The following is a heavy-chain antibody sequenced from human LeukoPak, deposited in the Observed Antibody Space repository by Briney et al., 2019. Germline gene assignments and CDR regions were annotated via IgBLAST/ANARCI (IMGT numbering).Heavy chain of an antibody. CDR1: GFTLSNYL. Sequence: VGALRLSRAASGFTLSNYLMHWVRPAPGRGGVWVSRINTDGSSTNYADSVKGRFTLSRDNAKNTVYLQMYRLRAENTAVYYCANGAFRLYSIDFWGKGTTVTVSS. J-gene: IGHJ6*03. CDR2: INTDGSST. V-gene: IGHV3-74*01. CDR3: ANGAFRLYSIDF. D-gene: IGHD3-16*01.